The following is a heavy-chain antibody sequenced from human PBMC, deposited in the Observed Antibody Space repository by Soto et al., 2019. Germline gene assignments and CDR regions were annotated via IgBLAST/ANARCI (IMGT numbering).Heavy chain of an antibody. J-gene: IGHJ2*01. D-gene: IGHD3-3*01. CDR2: VSGSAGST. Sequence: EVQLLESGGGLVQPGGSLRLSCAASGFTFSSYAMSWVRQAPGKGLEWVSVVSGSAGSTYYADSVKGRVTISRDNSKNTLYLQMNSLRAEDRAVYYCAKDASSGITSFDSWGRGTVVTVSS. CDR1: GFTFSSYA. CDR3: AKDASSGITSFDS. V-gene: IGHV3-23*01.